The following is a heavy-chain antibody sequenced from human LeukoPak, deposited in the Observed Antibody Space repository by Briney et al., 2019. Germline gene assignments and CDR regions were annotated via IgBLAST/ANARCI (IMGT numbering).Heavy chain of an antibody. V-gene: IGHV1-18*01. Sequence: ASVKVSCKASGDTFTHYIINWVRQAPGQGLEWMGKISAYNNYTTYAQKFQGRIAMTTDTSTNTAYMDLRSLRSDDTAFYYCAREGADDHGRLQWFDPWGQGTLVTVSS. D-gene: IGHD4-17*01. CDR3: AREGADDHGRLQWFDP. CDR2: ISAYNNYT. J-gene: IGHJ5*02. CDR1: GDTFTHYI.